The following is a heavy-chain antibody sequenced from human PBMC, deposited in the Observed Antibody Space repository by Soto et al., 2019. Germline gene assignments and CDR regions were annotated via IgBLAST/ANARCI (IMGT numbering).Heavy chain of an antibody. CDR3: SKVRRDGDYYYYYMDV. D-gene: IGHD3-10*01. CDR2: IYYSGST. J-gene: IGHJ6*03. Sequence: SETLSLTCTVSGGSISSYYWSWIRQPPGKGLEWIGYIYYSGSTNYNPSLKSRVTISVDTSKDQFSLKLSSVTAADTAVYFCSKVRRDGDYYYYYMDVWGKGTTVTVSS. CDR1: GGSISSYY. V-gene: IGHV4-59*01.